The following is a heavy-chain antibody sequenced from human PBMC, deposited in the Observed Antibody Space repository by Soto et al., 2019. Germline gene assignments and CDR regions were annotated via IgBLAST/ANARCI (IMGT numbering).Heavy chain of an antibody. V-gene: IGHV4-59*01. J-gene: IGHJ4*02. D-gene: IGHD3-16*01. CDR3: ARDPNWGFDY. CDR1: GGSISSYY. Sequence: SETLSLTCTVSGGSISSYYWSWIRQPPGKGLEWIGYIYYSGSANYNPSLKSRVTISVDTSKNQFSLKLSSVTAADTAVYYCARDPNWGFDYWGQGTLVTVSS. CDR2: IYYSGSA.